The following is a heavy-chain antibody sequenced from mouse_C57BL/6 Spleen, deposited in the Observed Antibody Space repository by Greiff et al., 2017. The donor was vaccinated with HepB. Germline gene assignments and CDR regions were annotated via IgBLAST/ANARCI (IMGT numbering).Heavy chain of an antibody. CDR1: GYSFTDYY. CDR3: ASASGNYEDYYAMDY. CDR2: INPNYGTT. Sequence: VQLQQSGPELVKPGASVKISCKASGYSFTDYYMNWVKQSDGKSLEWIGVINPNYGTTSYNQKFKGKATLTVDKSSSTAYMQLSSMTSEDSAVYYSASASGNYEDYYAMDYWGQGTSVTVSS. V-gene: IGHV1-39*01. D-gene: IGHD2-1*01. J-gene: IGHJ4*01.